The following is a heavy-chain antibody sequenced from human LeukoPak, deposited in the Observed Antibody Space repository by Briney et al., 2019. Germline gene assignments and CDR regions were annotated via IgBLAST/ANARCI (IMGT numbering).Heavy chain of an antibody. J-gene: IGHJ4*02. CDR1: GFTFSSYA. CDR3: APIAAAGSYFDY. Sequence: GGSLRLSCAASGFTFSSYAMSWVRQAPGKGLEWVSAISGSGGSTYYADSVKGRFTISRDNSKNTLYLQMNSLRAQDTAVYYCAPIAAAGSYFDYWGQGTLVTVSS. V-gene: IGHV3-23*01. D-gene: IGHD6-13*01. CDR2: ISGSGGST.